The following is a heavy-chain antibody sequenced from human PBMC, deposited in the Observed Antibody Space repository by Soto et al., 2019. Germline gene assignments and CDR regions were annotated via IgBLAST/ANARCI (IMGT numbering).Heavy chain of an antibody. CDR1: GGSISSGDYY. J-gene: IGHJ3*02. D-gene: IGHD6-13*01. Sequence: PSETLSLTCTVSGGSISSGDYYWSWIRQPPGKGLEWIGYIYYSGSTYYNPSPKSRVTISVDTSKNQFSLKLSSVTAADTAVYYCARGITIAAAATARRAFDIWGQGTMVTVSS. V-gene: IGHV4-30-4*01. CDR3: ARGITIAAAATARRAFDI. CDR2: IYYSGST.